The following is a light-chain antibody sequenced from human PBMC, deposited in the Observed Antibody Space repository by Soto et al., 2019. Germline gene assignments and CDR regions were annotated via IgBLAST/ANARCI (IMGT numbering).Light chain of an antibody. V-gene: IGKV3-15*01. CDR2: GAS. CDR1: QSVISS. CDR3: QHYNNWLGT. J-gene: IGKJ4*01. Sequence: EIVVTQSPALLSVSPGERVTLSCRASQSVISSIAWYQQKLGQAPRLLIYGASTRATGIPARFSGSGSGTEFFLTISSLQPEDFAMYYCQHYNNWLGTFGGGTKV.